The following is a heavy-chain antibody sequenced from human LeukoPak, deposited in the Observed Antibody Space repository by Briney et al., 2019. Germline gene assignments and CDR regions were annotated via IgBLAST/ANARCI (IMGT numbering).Heavy chain of an antibody. Sequence: SQTLSLTCTVSGGSISSYYWSWIRQPAGKGLEWIGRIYTSGSTNYNPSLKSRVTMSVDTSKNQSSLKLSSVTAADTAVYYCARDYDFWSGYLHYWGQGTLVTVSS. CDR3: ARDYDFWSGYLHY. D-gene: IGHD3-3*01. J-gene: IGHJ4*02. CDR1: GGSISSYY. CDR2: IYTSGST. V-gene: IGHV4-4*07.